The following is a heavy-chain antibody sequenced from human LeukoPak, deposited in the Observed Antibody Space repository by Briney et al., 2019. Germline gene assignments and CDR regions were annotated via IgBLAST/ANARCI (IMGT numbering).Heavy chain of an antibody. CDR1: GGTFSSYA. D-gene: IGHD1-26*01. CDR2: IIPIFGTA. Sequence: GASVKVSCKASGGTFSSYAISWVRQAPGQGLERMGGIIPIFGTANYAQKFQGRVTITADESTSTAYMELSSLRSVDTAVYYCARVGGSYSGDYWGQGTLVTVSS. J-gene: IGHJ4*02. CDR3: ARVGGSYSGDY. V-gene: IGHV1-69*13.